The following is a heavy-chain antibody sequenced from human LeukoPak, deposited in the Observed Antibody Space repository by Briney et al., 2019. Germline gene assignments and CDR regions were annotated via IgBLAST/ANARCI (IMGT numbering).Heavy chain of an antibody. D-gene: IGHD5-18*01. Sequence: GASVKVSCKASGYTFTSYGISWVRQAAGQGLEWMGWISAYNGNTNYAQKLQGRVTMTTDTSTSTAYTELRSLRSDDTAVYYCARAGGDTAMVTRYWGQGTLVTVSS. CDR1: GYTFTSYG. V-gene: IGHV1-18*01. CDR3: ARAGGDTAMVTRY. J-gene: IGHJ4*02. CDR2: ISAYNGNT.